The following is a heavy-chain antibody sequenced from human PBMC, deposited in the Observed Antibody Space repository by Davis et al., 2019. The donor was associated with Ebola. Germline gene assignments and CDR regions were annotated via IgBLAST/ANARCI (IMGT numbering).Heavy chain of an antibody. CDR1: GDSVSSNSAA. CDR3: ARPVMTTVTDAFDI. Sequence: PSETLSLTCAISGDSVSSNSAAWNWIRQSPSRGLEWLGRTYYRSKWYNDYAVSVKSRITINPDTSKNQFSLQLSSVTAADTAVYYCARPVMTTVTDAFDIWGQGTMVTVSS. CDR2: TYYRSKWYN. J-gene: IGHJ3*02. V-gene: IGHV6-1*01. D-gene: IGHD4-17*01.